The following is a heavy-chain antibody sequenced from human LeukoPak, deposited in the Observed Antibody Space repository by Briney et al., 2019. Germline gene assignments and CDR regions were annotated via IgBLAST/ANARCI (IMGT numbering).Heavy chain of an antibody. CDR3: ARDKYDSSGYYWPFFDY. J-gene: IGHJ4*02. D-gene: IGHD3-22*01. CDR2: IYTSGST. V-gene: IGHV4-4*07. Sequence: KASETLSLTCSVSADSISSYYWSWIRQPAGKGLEWIGRIYTSGSTNYNPSLKSRVTMSVDTSKNQFSLKLSSVTAADTAVYYCARDKYDSSGYYWPFFDYWGQGTLVTVSS. CDR1: ADSISSYY.